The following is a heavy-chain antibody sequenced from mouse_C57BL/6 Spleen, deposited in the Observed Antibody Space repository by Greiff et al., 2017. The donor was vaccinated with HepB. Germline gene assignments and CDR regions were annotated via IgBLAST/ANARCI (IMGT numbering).Heavy chain of an antibody. CDR3: ARGSSSGYVYFDY. J-gene: IGHJ2*01. CDR2: INYDGSST. V-gene: IGHV5-16*01. Sequence: EVMLVESEGGLVQPGSSMKLSCTASGFTFSDYYMAWVRQVPEKGLEWVANINYDGSSTYYLDSLKSRFIISRDNAKNILYLQMSSLKSEDTATYYCARGSSSGYVYFDYWGQGTTLTVSS. D-gene: IGHD3-2*02. CDR1: GFTFSDYY.